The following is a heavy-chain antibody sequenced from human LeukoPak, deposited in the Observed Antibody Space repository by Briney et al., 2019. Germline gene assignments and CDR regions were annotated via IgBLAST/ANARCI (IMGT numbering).Heavy chain of an antibody. CDR2: IIAYNGNT. V-gene: IGHV1-18*04. CDR3: GRIVGANEKESYYYYYYMDV. Sequence: GASVKVSCKASGYTFTKYYMHWVRQAPGQGLEWMGWIIAYNGNTNYAQKLQGRVTMTTDTSTSTAYMELRSLRSDDTAVYYCGRIVGANEKESYYYYYYMDVWGKGTTVTVSS. J-gene: IGHJ6*03. CDR1: GYTFTKYY. D-gene: IGHD1-26*01.